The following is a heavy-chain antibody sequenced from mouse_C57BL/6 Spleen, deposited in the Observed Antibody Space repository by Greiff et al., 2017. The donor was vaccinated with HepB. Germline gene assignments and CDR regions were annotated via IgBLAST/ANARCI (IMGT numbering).Heavy chain of an antibody. CDR2: FYPGSGSI. J-gene: IGHJ1*03. D-gene: IGHD2-4*01. CDR1: GYTFTEYT. CDR3: ARHEDPHDYDVSYWYVDV. V-gene: IGHV1-62-2*01. Sequence: QVQLKQSGAELVKPGASVKLSCKASGYTFTEYTIHWVKQRSGQGLEWIGWFYPGSGSIKYNEKFKDKATLTADKASSTVYMELSRLTSEDSAVYFCARHEDPHDYDVSYWYVDVWGTGTTVTVSS.